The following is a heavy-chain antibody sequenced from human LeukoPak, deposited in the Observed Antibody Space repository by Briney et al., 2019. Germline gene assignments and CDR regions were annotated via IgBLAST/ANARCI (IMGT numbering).Heavy chain of an antibody. CDR3: VKSSGWPDY. V-gene: IGHV3-74*03. D-gene: IGHD6-19*01. CDR1: GVTLSGSW. CDR2: ISSDGSGSST. J-gene: IGHJ4*02. Sequence: GGSLRLSCAASGVTLSGSWMHWVRQAPGKGLLWVSRISSDGSGSSTMYADSVKGRFTISRDDAKNTLYLQMNSLRGEDTAVYYCVKSSGWPDYWGQGTLVTVSS.